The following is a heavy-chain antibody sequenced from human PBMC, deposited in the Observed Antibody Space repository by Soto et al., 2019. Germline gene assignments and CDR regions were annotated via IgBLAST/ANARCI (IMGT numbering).Heavy chain of an antibody. J-gene: IGHJ5*02. CDR1: GDSISSSSQY. CDR2: IHYSGTS. V-gene: IGHV4-39*01. D-gene: IGHD2-21*01. CDR3: ARHWIAGSSIP. Sequence: LSLTCSVSGDSISSSSQYWGWIRQPPGKGLEWIGSIHYSGTSYYNPSLKSRVTIFVDTSKNQLSLKLSSVTAADTAVYYCARHWIAGSSIPWGQGTLVTVSS.